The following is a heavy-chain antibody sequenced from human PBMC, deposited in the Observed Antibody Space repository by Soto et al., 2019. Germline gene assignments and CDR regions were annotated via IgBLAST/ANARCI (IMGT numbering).Heavy chain of an antibody. Sequence: QVQLVQSGAEVKKTGSSVKVSCKTSGGTFSTFGISWVRQAPGQGLEWMGGIIPFFGTAEYSQKFEDRITLTADESTNTVYMDLRSLTSEETAIYYCARTAPMDAGDKYYYDFWGQGALVTVSS. CDR1: GGTFSTFG. D-gene: IGHD3-16*01. CDR2: IIPFFGTA. J-gene: IGHJ4*02. V-gene: IGHV1-69*01. CDR3: ARTAPMDAGDKYYYDF.